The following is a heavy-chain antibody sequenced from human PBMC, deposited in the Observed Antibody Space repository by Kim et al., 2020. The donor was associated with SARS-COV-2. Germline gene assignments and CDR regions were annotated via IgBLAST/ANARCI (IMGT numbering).Heavy chain of an antibody. V-gene: IGHV3-9*01. J-gene: IGHJ6*02. CDR3: AKDGARVVRGMDV. CDR2: ISWNSGSI. Sequence: GGSLRLSCAASGFTFDDYAMHWVRQAPGKGLEWVSGISWNSGSIGYADSVKGRFTISRDNAKNSLYLQMNSLRAEDTALYYCAKDGARVVRGMDVWGQGTTVTVSS. CDR1: GFTFDDYA. D-gene: IGHD2-15*01.